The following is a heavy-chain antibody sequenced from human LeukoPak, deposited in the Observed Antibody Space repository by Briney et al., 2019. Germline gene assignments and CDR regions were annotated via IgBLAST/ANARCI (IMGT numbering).Heavy chain of an antibody. Sequence: GGSLRLSCVASAFSFRTYWMNWVRQAPGKGLEWVANINQDGSVKHYLDTVKGRFTISRDNAKNSLYLQMNSLRADDTAVHYCAVIDSNGWQVGLDYWGQGTQVTVSS. V-gene: IGHV3-7*01. D-gene: IGHD6-19*01. CDR2: INQDGSVK. J-gene: IGHJ4*02. CDR3: AVIDSNGWQVGLDY. CDR1: AFSFRTYW.